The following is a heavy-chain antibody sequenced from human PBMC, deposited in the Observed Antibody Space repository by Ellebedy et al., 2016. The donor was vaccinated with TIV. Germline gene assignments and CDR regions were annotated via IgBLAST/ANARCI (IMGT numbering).Heavy chain of an antibody. CDR1: GFTFSYYH. J-gene: IGHJ4*02. CDR2: IRSKPRDYTT. D-gene: IGHD4-11*01. CDR3: AGSSNGHIFDY. Sequence: GESLKISCVASGFTFSYYHMDWVRQAPGKGLEWVARIRSKPRDYTTEYAAAVKGRFAISRDDSNNSLYLQLNGPRVEDAAVYFCAGSSNGHIFDYWGQGTLVTVSS. V-gene: IGHV3-72*01.